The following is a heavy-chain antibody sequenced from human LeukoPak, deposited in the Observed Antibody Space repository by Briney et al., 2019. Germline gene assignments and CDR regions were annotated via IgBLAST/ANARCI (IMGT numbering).Heavy chain of an antibody. Sequence: SETLSLTCAVYGGSFSGYYWSWIRQPPGKGLEWSGEINHSGSTNYNPSLKSRVTISVDTSKNQFSLKLSSVTAADTAVYYCATGTPLDVWGQGTTVTVSS. J-gene: IGHJ6*02. V-gene: IGHV4-34*01. CDR1: GGSFSGYY. CDR3: ATGTPLDV. D-gene: IGHD1-1*01. CDR2: INHSGST.